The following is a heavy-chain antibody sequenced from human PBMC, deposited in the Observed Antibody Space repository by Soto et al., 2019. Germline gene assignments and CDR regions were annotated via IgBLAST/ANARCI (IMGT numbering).Heavy chain of an antibody. CDR2: IIPIFGTA. CDR1: GGTFSSYA. CDR3: ARDRRDGSDDAFDI. V-gene: IGHV1-69*06. Sequence: ASVKVSCKASGGTFSSYAISWVRQAPGQGLEWMGGIIPIFGTANYAQKFQGRVTITADKSTSTAYMELSSLGSEDTAVYYCARDRRDGSDDAFDIWGQGTMVTVSS. D-gene: IGHD5-12*01. J-gene: IGHJ3*02.